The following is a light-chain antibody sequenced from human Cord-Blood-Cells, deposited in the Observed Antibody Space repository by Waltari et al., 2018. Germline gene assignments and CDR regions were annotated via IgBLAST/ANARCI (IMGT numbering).Light chain of an antibody. CDR3: NSRDSSGNHVV. J-gene: IGLJ2*01. V-gene: IGLV3-19*01. CDR2: GQN. Sequence: SSELTKDPAVSVALGQTVRITCQGDSLRSYYASWYQQKPGQAPILVIYGQNNPRSGFPDRFYGSSSRNTASLTITGAQAEDEADYYSNSRDSSGNHVVFGGGTKLTVL. CDR1: SLRSYY.